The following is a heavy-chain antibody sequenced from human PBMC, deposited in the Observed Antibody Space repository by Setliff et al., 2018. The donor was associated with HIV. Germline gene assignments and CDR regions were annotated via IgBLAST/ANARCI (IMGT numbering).Heavy chain of an antibody. CDR3: ASPYCSSPSCYVDYYYYGLDL. CDR1: GFTFSTYN. J-gene: IGHJ6*02. V-gene: IGHV3-21*01. D-gene: IGHD2-2*01. CDR2: ISSSSGYI. Sequence: GGSLRLSCAASGFTFSTYNMYWVRQAPGKGLEWVSSISSSSGYIYYADSVKGRFTISRDNAKSSLYLQMNSLRAEDTAVHYCASPYCSSPSCYVDYYYYGLDLWGQGTTVTVSS.